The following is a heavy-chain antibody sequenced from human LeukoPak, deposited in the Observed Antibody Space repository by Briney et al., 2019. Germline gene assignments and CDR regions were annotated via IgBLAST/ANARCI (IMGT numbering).Heavy chain of an antibody. CDR3: ARVGVMKTTVDY. Sequence: GGSLRLSCAASGFTFSSYSMNWVRQAPGKGLEWVGRTRDKATSYTTDYAASVKGRFTISRDDSKNSLSLQMHSLKSEDTAVYYCARVGVMKTTVDYWGQGVLVTVSS. CDR2: TRDKATSYTT. CDR1: GFTFSSYS. V-gene: IGHV3-72*01. J-gene: IGHJ4*02. D-gene: IGHD4-11*01.